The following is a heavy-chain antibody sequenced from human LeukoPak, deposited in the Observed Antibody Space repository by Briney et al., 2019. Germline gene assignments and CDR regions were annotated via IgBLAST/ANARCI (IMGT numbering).Heavy chain of an antibody. CDR1: GGTFSSYA. Sequence: GSSVKVSCKASGGTFSSYAISWVRQAPGQGLEWMGGIIPILGIANYAQKFQGRVTITADKSTSTAYIELSSLRSEDTAVYYCARAGMITFGGASPDDAFDIWGQGTMVTVSS. CDR2: IIPILGIA. J-gene: IGHJ3*02. D-gene: IGHD3-16*01. CDR3: ARAGMITFGGASPDDAFDI. V-gene: IGHV1-69*04.